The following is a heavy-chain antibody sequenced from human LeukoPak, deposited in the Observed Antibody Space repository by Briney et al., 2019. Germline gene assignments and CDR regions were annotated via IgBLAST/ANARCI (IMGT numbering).Heavy chain of an antibody. CDR1: GFTFDDYA. CDR2: ISWNSGSI. CDR3: AKDMEDIAVVPGFYGMDV. V-gene: IGHV3-9*01. J-gene: IGHJ6*02. Sequence: PGRSLRLSCAASGFTFDDYAMHWVRQAPGKGLEWVSGISWNSGSIGYADSVKGRFTISRDNAKNSLYLQMNSLRAEDTALYYCAKDMEDIAVVPGFYGMDVWGQGTTVTVSS. D-gene: IGHD2-2*01.